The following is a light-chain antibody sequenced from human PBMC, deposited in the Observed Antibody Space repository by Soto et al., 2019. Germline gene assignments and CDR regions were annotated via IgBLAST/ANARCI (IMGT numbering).Light chain of an antibody. CDR1: QSVSSSY. CDR2: GAS. V-gene: IGKV3-20*01. J-gene: IGKJ2*01. CDR3: QQYGSSPPYT. Sequence: EIVLTQSPGTLSLSPGERATLSCRASQSVSSSYLAGYQQKPGQAPRLLIYGASSRPTGIPDRFSGSGSGTDFTLTISRLEPEDFAVYYCQQYGSSPPYTFGQGNKLELK.